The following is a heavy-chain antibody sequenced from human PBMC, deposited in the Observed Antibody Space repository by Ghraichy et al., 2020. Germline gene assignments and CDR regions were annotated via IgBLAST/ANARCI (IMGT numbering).Heavy chain of an antibody. V-gene: IGHV3-74*03. J-gene: IGHJ4*02. CDR2: INSDGGA. CDR3: VRDSLLWALDQ. Sequence: GESLNISCSVSGFTFRNYWMHWVRQAPGQGLVWVSRINSDGGATYATSVKGRFTISRDNAKNTLCLQITSLRAEDTAVYYCVRDSLLWALDQWGQGTLVTVSS. CDR1: GFTFRNYW. D-gene: IGHD2-21*01.